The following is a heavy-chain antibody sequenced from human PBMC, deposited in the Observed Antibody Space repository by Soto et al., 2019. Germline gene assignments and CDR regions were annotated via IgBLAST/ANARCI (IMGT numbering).Heavy chain of an antibody. J-gene: IGHJ6*02. CDR2: ISGSGTTT. CDR3: ARELDTAMDSGDYYYGMDV. D-gene: IGHD5-18*01. Sequence: GGSLRLSCAASGITFSNHALSWVRQAPGKGLEWVSGISGSGTTTYYADSVKGRFTISRDNSKNTLYLQMNSLRAEDTAVYYCARELDTAMDSGDYYYGMDVWGQGTTVTVSS. CDR1: GITFSNHA. V-gene: IGHV3-23*01.